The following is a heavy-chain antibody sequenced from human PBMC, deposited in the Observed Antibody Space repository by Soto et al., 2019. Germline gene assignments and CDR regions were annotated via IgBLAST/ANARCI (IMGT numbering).Heavy chain of an antibody. CDR1: GYTFTSYD. CDR2: MNPNSGNT. V-gene: IGHV1-8*01. CDR3: ARGTLTIFGVVPYYYYGMDV. D-gene: IGHD3-3*01. Sequence: GPVKVSCKASGYTFTSYDINWVRQATGQGLEWMGWMNPNSGNTGYAQKFQGRVTMTRNTSISTAHMELSSLRSEDTAVYYCARGTLTIFGVVPYYYYGMDVWGQGTTVTVSS. J-gene: IGHJ6*02.